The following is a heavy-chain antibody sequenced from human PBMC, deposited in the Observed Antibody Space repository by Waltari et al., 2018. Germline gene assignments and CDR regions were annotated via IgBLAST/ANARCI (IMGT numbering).Heavy chain of an antibody. D-gene: IGHD2-15*01. J-gene: IGHJ5*02. CDR1: GGSFSGYY. CDR2: INHSGST. Sequence: TLSLTCAVYGGSFSGYYWSWIRQPPGKGLEWIGEINHSGSTNYNPSLKSRVTISVDTSKNQFSLKLSSVTAADTAVYYCARARGYCSGGSCYGWFDPWGQGTLVTVSS. CDR3: ARARGYCSGGSCYGWFDP. V-gene: IGHV4-34*01.